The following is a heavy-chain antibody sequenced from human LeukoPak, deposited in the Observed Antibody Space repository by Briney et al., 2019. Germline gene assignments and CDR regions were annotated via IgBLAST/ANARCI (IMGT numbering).Heavy chain of an antibody. CDR1: GYTFTSYY. J-gene: IGHJ6*02. CDR3: AGDVGGRWDYYYGMDV. V-gene: IGHV1-46*01. D-gene: IGHD5-24*01. CDR2: INPSGGST. Sequence: ASVKVSCKASGYTFTSYYMHWVRQAPGQGLEWMGIINPSGGSTSYAQKFQGRVTMTRDTSTSTVYMELSSLRYEDTAVYYCAGDVGGRWDYYYGMDVWGQGTTVTVSS.